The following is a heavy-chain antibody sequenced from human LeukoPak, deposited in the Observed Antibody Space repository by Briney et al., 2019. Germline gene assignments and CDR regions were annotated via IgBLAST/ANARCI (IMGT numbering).Heavy chain of an antibody. V-gene: IGHV3-23*01. J-gene: IGHJ4*02. CDR1: GFTFSSYA. CDR2: ISGSGGST. CDR3: AKDQDPIYSHFDY. D-gene: IGHD2-15*01. Sequence: PGGALRLPCAASGFTFSSYAMSWVRQAPGKGLEWVSAISGSGGSTYYADSVKGRFTISRDNSKNTLYLQMNSLRAEDTAVYYCAKDQDPIYSHFDYWGQGTLVTVSS.